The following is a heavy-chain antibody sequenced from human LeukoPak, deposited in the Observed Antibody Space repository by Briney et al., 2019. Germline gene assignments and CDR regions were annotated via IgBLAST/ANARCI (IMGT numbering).Heavy chain of an antibody. Sequence: GGSLRLSCAASGFTVSSNYMSWVRQAPGKGLEWVSVIYSGGSTYYADSVKGRFTISRDNSKNTLYLQMNSLRAEDTAVYYCARDSPYYGSGINDYYYGMDVWGQGTTVTVSS. J-gene: IGHJ6*02. CDR2: IYSGGST. CDR1: GFTVSSNY. D-gene: IGHD3-10*01. V-gene: IGHV3-53*01. CDR3: ARDSPYYGSGINDYYYGMDV.